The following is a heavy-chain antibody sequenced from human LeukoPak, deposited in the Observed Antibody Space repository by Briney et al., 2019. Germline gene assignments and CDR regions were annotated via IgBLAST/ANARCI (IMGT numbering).Heavy chain of an antibody. CDR2: IYFSGTT. Sequence: PSESLSLTCTVSGGSISSRSHYWAWIRQPPGKGLEWVGTIYFSGTTYYNPSLKSRVTISVDRSKNQFSLKLSSVTAADTAVYYCARRGIGDFDYWGQGTLVTVSS. V-gene: IGHV4-39*07. CDR1: GGSISSRSHY. CDR3: ARRGIGDFDY. D-gene: IGHD2-21*01. J-gene: IGHJ4*02.